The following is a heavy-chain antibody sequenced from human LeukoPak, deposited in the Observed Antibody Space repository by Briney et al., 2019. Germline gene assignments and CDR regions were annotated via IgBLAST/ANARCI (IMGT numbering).Heavy chain of an antibody. D-gene: IGHD6-6*01. CDR2: IYSSGST. CDR3: ARHMEYSNSPVDY. V-gene: IGHV4-31*03. J-gene: IGHJ4*02. CDR1: GGSISSGGYY. Sequence: PSQTLSLTCTVSGGSISSGGYYWSWIRQHPGKGLEWIGYIYSSGSTNYNPSLKSRVTISVDTPKNQFSLKVRSVTAADTAVYYCARHMEYSNSPVDYWGQGTLVTVSS.